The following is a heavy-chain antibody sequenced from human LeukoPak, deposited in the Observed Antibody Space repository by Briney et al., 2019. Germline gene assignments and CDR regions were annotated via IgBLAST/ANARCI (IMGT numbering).Heavy chain of an antibody. CDR1: GGSISSSSYY. V-gene: IGHV4-39*07. Sequence: SETLSLTCTVSGGSISSSSYYWGWIRQPPGKGLEWIGSIYYSGSTYYNPSLKSRVTISVDTSKNQFSLKLSSVTAADTAVYYCARGRITYYYYSSGYSLDFWGQGTLVTVSS. CDR3: ARGRITYYYYSSGYSLDF. J-gene: IGHJ4*02. CDR2: IYYSGST. D-gene: IGHD3-22*01.